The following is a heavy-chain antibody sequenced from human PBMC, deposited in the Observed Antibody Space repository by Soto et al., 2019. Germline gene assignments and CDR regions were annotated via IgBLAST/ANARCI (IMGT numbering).Heavy chain of an antibody. CDR3: ARVTVGAYGKFDP. D-gene: IGHD1-26*01. Sequence: EVHLVESGGGLVQAGGSLRLSCAASGFALSSYWMHWVRRVPGKGLVWVSRINPDGSRIDYADSVRGRFTISRDNAKNTLFLQMNNLRDEDTALYHCARVTVGAYGKFDPWGQGTLVTVSS. CDR1: GFALSSYW. V-gene: IGHV3-74*01. J-gene: IGHJ5*02. CDR2: INPDGSRI.